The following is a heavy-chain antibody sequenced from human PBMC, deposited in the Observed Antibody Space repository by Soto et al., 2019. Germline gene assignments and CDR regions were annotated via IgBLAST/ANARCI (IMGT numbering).Heavy chain of an antibody. CDR1: GFPFSSYA. V-gene: IGHV3-23*01. Sequence: GALRVSCPASGFPFSSYAMSWVRQGPGKWLEWVSAISGSGGSTYYADAVKGRFTSSRDNPKNTLYLQRNSLRAEDTAVYYCAKYPPRGAFDIWGQGTMVTVSS. CDR3: AKYPPRGAFDI. J-gene: IGHJ3*02. CDR2: ISGSGGST.